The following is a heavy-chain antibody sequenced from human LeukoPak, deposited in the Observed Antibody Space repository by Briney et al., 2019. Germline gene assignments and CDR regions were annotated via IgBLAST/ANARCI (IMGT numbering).Heavy chain of an antibody. V-gene: IGHV4-38-2*01. CDR1: GYSMSSDNY. D-gene: IGHD1-7*01. CDR2: IYQSGST. Sequence: SETLSLTSAVSGYSMSSDNYWGWIRQPPEKGLEWLGTIYQSGSTNYNPSLRSRISISVDTSRNQFSLMLRSVTAADTALYYCVSVRNYAAGLLVRCGEGTLVTVSS. CDR3: VSVRNYAAGLLVR. J-gene: IGHJ4*01.